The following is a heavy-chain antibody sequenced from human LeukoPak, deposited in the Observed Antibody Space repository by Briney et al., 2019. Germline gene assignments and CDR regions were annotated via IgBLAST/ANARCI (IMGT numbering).Heavy chain of an antibody. V-gene: IGHV4-34*01. CDR3: ARGTSTGYSSSWYLRGYYYYMDV. J-gene: IGHJ6*03. CDR1: GGSISTSYY. Sequence: SETLSLTCTVSGGSISTSYYWSWIRQPPGKGLEWIGEINHSGSTNYNPSLKSRVTISVDTSKNQFSLKLSSVTAADTAVYYCARGTSTGYSSSWYLRGYYYYMDVWGKGTTVTVSS. D-gene: IGHD6-13*01. CDR2: INHSGST.